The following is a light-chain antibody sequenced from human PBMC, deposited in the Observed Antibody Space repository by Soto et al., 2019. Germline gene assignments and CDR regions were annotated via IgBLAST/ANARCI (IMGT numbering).Light chain of an antibody. V-gene: IGLV3-21*02. CDR1: NIGSQS. CDR2: DDS. J-gene: IGLJ1*01. CDR3: QSFDSSLSVYV. Sequence: SYELTQPPSVSVAPGQTASITCGGNNIGSQSVHWYQQRPGQAPVLVVYDDSDRPSGVPERFSGSNSGNTATLTISRVEAGDEADYYCQSFDSSLSVYVFGTGTKVTVL.